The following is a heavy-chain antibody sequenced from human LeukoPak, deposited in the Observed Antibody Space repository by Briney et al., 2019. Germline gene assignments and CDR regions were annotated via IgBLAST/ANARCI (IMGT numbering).Heavy chain of an antibody. D-gene: IGHD6-6*01. CDR2: IYYSGST. V-gene: IGHV4-39*07. Sequence: PSETLSLTCTVSGGSISSSSYYWGWIRQPSGKGLEWIGSIYYSGSTYYNPSLKSRVTISVDTSKNQFSLKLSSVTAADTAVYYCARDEQLVDYWGQGTLVTVSS. CDR3: ARDEQLVDY. CDR1: GGSISSSSYY. J-gene: IGHJ4*02.